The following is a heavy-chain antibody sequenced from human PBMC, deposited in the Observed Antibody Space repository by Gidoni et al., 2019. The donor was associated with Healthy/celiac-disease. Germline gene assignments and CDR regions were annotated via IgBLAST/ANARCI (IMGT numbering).Heavy chain of an antibody. CDR2: IYTSGST. J-gene: IGHJ5*02. D-gene: IGHD3-10*01. CDR3: AREGSGWFDP. CDR1: GGSIRSGSYY. V-gene: IGHV4-61*02. Sequence: QVQLQESGPGLVKPSQTLSLTSPVSGGSIRSGSYYWSWIRQPAGKGLEWIGRIYTSGSTNYNPSLKSRVTISVDTSKNQFSLKLSSVTAADTAVYYCAREGSGWFDPWGQGTLVTVSS.